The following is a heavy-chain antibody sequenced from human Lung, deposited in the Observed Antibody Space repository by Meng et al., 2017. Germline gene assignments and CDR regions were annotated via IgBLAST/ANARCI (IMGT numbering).Heavy chain of an antibody. CDR3: TWDDKAVSDY. Sequence: VCVVEFGVDVVKPGGSLRLSCAASGFYFNNAWMSWVRQAPGKGLEWVGRIKSNTDGGTAEYAAPVTGRFTISRDDSKSTLYLQMSVLRIDDTGVYYCTWDDKAVSDYWGQGTLVTVSS. CDR2: IKSNTDGGTA. CDR1: GFYFNNAW. J-gene: IGHJ4*02. V-gene: IGHV3-15*01. D-gene: IGHD1-26*01.